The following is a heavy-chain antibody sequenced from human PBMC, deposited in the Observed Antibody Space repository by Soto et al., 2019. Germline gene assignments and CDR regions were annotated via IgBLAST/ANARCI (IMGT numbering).Heavy chain of an antibody. CDR2: ISYDGSNK. Sequence: GGSLRLSCAASGFTFSSYGMHWVRQAPGKGLEWVAVISYDGSNKYYADSVKGRFTISRDNSKNTLYLQMNSLRAEDTAVYYCANIAARPPDVDYWGQGTLVTVSS. V-gene: IGHV3-30*18. CDR3: ANIAARPPDVDY. J-gene: IGHJ4*02. D-gene: IGHD6-6*01. CDR1: GFTFSSYG.